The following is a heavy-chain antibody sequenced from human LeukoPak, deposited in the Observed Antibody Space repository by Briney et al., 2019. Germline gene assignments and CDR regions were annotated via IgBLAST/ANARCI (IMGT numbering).Heavy chain of an antibody. CDR2: ISGSGGST. CDR1: GFTFSSYA. J-gene: IGHJ4*02. Sequence: PGGSLRLSCAASGFTFSSYAMSWVRQAPGKGLEWVSAISGSGGSTYYADSVKGRFTISRDNSKNTLCLQMNSLRAEDTAVYYCARYEVHYYDSSGYPLDYWGQGTLVTVSS. V-gene: IGHV3-23*01. CDR3: ARYEVHYYDSSGYPLDY. D-gene: IGHD3-22*01.